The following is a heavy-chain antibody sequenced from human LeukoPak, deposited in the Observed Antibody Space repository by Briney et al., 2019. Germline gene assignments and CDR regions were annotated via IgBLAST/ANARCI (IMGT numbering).Heavy chain of an antibody. CDR3: AKDRGYDILTGNDAFDI. D-gene: IGHD3-9*01. CDR2: ISSSSSYI. J-gene: IGHJ3*02. V-gene: IGHV3-21*04. CDR1: GFTFSSYS. Sequence: GGSLRLFCGASGFTFSSYSMNWVRQAPGKGLEGVSSISSSSSYIYYADSVKGRFTISRDNAKNSLYLQMNSLRAEDMALYYCAKDRGYDILTGNDAFDIWGQGTMVTVSS.